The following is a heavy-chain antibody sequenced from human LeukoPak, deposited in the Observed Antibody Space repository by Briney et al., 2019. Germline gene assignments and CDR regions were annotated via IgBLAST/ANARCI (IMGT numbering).Heavy chain of an antibody. CDR1: GYTFTSYA. D-gene: IGHD3-3*01. Sequence: ASVKVSCKASGYTFTSYAMHWVRQAPGQRLEWMGWINAGNGNTKYSQKFQGRVTITRDTSASTAYMELSSLRSEDTAVYYCARDHRATYYDFWSGYSYYFDYWGQGTLVTVSS. J-gene: IGHJ4*02. CDR2: INAGNGNT. CDR3: ARDHRATYYDFWSGYSYYFDY. V-gene: IGHV1-3*01.